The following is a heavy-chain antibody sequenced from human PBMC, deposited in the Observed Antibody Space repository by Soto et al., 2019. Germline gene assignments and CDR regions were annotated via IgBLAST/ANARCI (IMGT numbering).Heavy chain of an antibody. D-gene: IGHD2-2*01. CDR1: GGTFSSYA. CDR3: ARGGYCSSTSCSNYYYGMDV. J-gene: IGHJ6*04. CDR2: IIPIFGTA. V-gene: IGHV1-69*13. Sequence: SVKVSCKASGGTFSSYAISWVRQAPGQGLEWMGGIIPIFGTANYAQKFQGRVTITADESTSTAYMELSSLRSEDTAVYYCARGGYCSSTSCSNYYYGMDVWGKGTTVTVS.